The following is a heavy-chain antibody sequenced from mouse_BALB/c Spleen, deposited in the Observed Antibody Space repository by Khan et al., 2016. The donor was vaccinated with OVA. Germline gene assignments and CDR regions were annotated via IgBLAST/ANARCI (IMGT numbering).Heavy chain of an antibody. CDR2: INAYTGEP. V-gene: IGHV9-3-1*01. Sequence: QIQLVQSGPELKKPGETVKISCKASGYTFTNYVMNWVKQSPGKGFKWMGWINAYTGEPTYADDFKGRFAFSLETSASTAYLQSTSLKNEDTATYFCARFHGGYWGQGTTLTVSS. J-gene: IGHJ2*01. CDR3: ARFHGGY. CDR1: GYTFTNYV.